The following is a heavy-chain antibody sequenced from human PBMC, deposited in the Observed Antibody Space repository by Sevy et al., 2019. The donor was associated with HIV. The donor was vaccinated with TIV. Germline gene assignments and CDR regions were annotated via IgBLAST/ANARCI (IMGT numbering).Heavy chain of an antibody. Sequence: GESLKISCAASGFTFSSYAMHWVRQAPGKGLEWVAVISYDGSNKYYADSVKGRFTISRDNSKNTLYMQMNSLRAEDTAVYYGAGDKGGVLRFLEWFFPMDVWGQGTTVTVSS. CDR1: GFTFSSYA. CDR3: AGDKGGVLRFLEWFFPMDV. V-gene: IGHV3-30-3*01. J-gene: IGHJ6*02. CDR2: ISYDGSNK. D-gene: IGHD3-3*01.